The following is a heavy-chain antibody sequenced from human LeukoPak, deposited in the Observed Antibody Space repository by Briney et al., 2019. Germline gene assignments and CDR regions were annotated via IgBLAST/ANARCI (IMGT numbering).Heavy chain of an antibody. CDR1: GFTFSSYS. V-gene: IGHV3-30*02. CDR2: IRYDGSNK. J-gene: IGHJ4*02. Sequence: GGSLRLSCAASGFTFSSYSMNWVRQAPGKGLEWVAFIRYDGSNKYYADSVKGRFTISRDNSKNTLYLQMNSLRAEDTAVYYCAKGLNYYDSSGYPHWGQGTLVTVSS. D-gene: IGHD3-22*01. CDR3: AKGLNYYDSSGYPH.